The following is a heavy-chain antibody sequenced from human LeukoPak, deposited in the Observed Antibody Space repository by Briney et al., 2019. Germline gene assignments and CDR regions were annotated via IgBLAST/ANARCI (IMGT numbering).Heavy chain of an antibody. V-gene: IGHV3-53*01. CDR1: GFTVSSNY. J-gene: IGHJ4*02. CDR2: IYSGGST. D-gene: IGHD2-2*01. CDR3: ARDLSSTSSWATVPDY. Sequence: SGGSLRLSCAASGFTVSSNYMSWVRQAPGKGLEWVSVIYSGGSTYYADSVKGRFTISRDNSKNTLYLQMNSLRAEDTAVYYCARDLSSTSSWATVPDYWGQGTLVTVSS.